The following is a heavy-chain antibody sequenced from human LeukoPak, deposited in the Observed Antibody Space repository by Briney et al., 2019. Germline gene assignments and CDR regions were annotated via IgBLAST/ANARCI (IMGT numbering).Heavy chain of an antibody. J-gene: IGHJ4*02. Sequence: LPGGSLRLSCAASGFTLSTYAMSWVRQTPGKGLEWVAATSSSDAGTYHADSVRGRFTISRDNSKNTLYLQMNSLRAEDAAVYFCAKAPVTSCRGAYCYPFASWGQGTLVTVSS. CDR1: GFTLSTYA. V-gene: IGHV3-23*01. CDR2: TSSSDAGT. D-gene: IGHD2-21*01. CDR3: AKAPVTSCRGAYCYPFAS.